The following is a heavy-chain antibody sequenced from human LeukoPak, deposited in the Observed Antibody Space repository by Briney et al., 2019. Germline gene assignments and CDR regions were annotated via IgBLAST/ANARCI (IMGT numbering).Heavy chain of an antibody. Sequence: GGSLRLSCAASGFTFSNYGMHWVRQAPGKGLEWVAVISYDGSNKYYADSVKGRFTISRDNSKNTLYLQMNSLRAEDTAVYYCAKISVPFDYWGQGTLVTVSS. CDR2: ISYDGSNK. CDR1: GFTFSNYG. D-gene: IGHD1-1*01. CDR3: AKISVPFDY. J-gene: IGHJ4*02. V-gene: IGHV3-30*18.